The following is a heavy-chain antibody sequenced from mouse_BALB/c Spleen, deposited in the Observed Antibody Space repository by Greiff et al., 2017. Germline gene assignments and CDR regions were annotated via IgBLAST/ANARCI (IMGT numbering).Heavy chain of an antibody. CDR2: INPSSGYT. V-gene: IGHV1-4*01. CDR3: ARSGVVANFDV. D-gene: IGHD1-1*01. Sequence: VQLQESGAELARPGASVKMSCKASGYTFTSYTMHWVKQRPGQGLEWIGYINPSSGYTNYNQKFKDKATLTADKSSSTAYMQLSSLTSGDSAVYYCARSGVVANFDVWGAGTTVTVSS. J-gene: IGHJ1*01. CDR1: GYTFTSYT.